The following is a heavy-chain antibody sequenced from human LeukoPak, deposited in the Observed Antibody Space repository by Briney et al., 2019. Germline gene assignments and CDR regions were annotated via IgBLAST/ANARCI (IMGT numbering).Heavy chain of an antibody. Sequence: GGSLRLSCAASGFTFDDYAMHWVRQAPGKGLEWVSLISGDGGSTYYADSVKGRFTISRDNSKNSPYLQMNSLRTEDTALYYCAKDGYYYDSSGYGWFDPWGQGTLVTVSS. CDR2: ISGDGGST. V-gene: IGHV3-43*02. D-gene: IGHD3-22*01. CDR1: GFTFDDYA. CDR3: AKDGYYYDSSGYGWFDP. J-gene: IGHJ5*02.